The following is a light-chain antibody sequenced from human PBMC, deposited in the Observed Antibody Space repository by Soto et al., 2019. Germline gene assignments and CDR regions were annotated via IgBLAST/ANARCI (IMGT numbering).Light chain of an antibody. Sequence: EIVLTQSPGTLSLSPGERATLSCRVSQSVSSSYLAWYQQKSGQAPRLLIYGASSRAIHTPDRFSGSGSGTDFTLTISGLEPEDFAVYYCQHFGNSLWTFGQGTKVDIK. CDR2: GAS. CDR3: QHFGNSLWT. V-gene: IGKV3-20*01. CDR1: QSVSSSY. J-gene: IGKJ1*01.